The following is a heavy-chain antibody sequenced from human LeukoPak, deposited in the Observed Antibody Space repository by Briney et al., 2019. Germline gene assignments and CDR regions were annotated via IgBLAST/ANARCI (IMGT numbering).Heavy chain of an antibody. J-gene: IGHJ3*02. CDR3: ARNIPYYDFWSGTKDAFDI. D-gene: IGHD3-3*01. V-gene: IGHV4-34*01. CDR1: GGSFSGYY. Sequence: SETLSLTCAVYGGSFSGYYWSWIRQPPGKGLEWIGEINHSGSTNYNPSLKSRVTISVDTSKNQFSLKLSSVTAADTAVYYCARNIPYYDFWSGTKDAFDIWGQGTMVNVSA. CDR2: INHSGST.